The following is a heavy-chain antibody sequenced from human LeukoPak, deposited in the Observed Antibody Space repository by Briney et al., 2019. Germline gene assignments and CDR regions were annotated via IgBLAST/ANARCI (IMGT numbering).Heavy chain of an antibody. J-gene: IGHJ3*02. Sequence: GGSLRLSCAASGFTFSSNYMSWVRQAPGKGLEWVSVFYRGGSRYYSESVKGPLTISRDNSKNTLYFQMNSLRAEDTAVYYCARGTFYGGNSPFAFDIWGQGTMVTVSS. CDR2: FYRGGSR. D-gene: IGHD4-23*01. CDR1: GFTFSSNY. CDR3: ARGTFYGGNSPFAFDI. V-gene: IGHV3-53*01.